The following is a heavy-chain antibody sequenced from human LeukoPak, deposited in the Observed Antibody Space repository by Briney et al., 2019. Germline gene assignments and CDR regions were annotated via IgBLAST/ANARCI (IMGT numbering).Heavy chain of an antibody. CDR2: IIPLFSTA. CDR3: ARGMVRGVNDAFDI. CDR1: GGTFSNYA. D-gene: IGHD3-10*01. V-gene: IGHV1-69*06. Sequence: ASVKVSCKASGGTFSNYAISWVRQAPGQGLEWMGGIIPLFSTANYAHKFQGRVTITADKSTSTVYMELSSLRSDDTAVYYCARGMVRGVNDAFDIWGQGTMVTVSS. J-gene: IGHJ3*02.